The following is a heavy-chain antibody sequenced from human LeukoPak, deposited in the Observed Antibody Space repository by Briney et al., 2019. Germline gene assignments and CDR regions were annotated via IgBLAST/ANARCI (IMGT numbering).Heavy chain of an antibody. J-gene: IGHJ4*02. D-gene: IGHD6-13*01. CDR3: ARGPTSMQLVLGY. V-gene: IGHV3-53*01. CDR2: IYSGGST. Sequence: GGSLRLSCAASGFTVSSNYMSWVRQAPGKGLEWVSVIYSGGSTYYADSVKGRFTISRDNSKNTLYLQMNSLRAEDTAVYYCARGPTSMQLVLGYWGQGTLVTVSS. CDR1: GFTVSSNY.